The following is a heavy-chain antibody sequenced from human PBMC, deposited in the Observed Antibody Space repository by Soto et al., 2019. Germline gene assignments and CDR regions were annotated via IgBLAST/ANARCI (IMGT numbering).Heavy chain of an antibody. Sequence: QVHLLESGGGSVRPGGSLRVSCAASGFTFSDSYMGWIRQAPGKGLEWVSYISQSGSAISYADSVKGRFTISRDNANSPLYLQLNSVRGEDTAFYFCARGGDVYNVGPKYFALWGQAVEVTVSS. CDR1: GFTFSDSY. CDR3: ARGGDVYNVGPKYFAL. D-gene: IGHD1-26*01. V-gene: IGHV3-11*01. CDR2: ISQSGSAI. J-gene: IGHJ1*01.